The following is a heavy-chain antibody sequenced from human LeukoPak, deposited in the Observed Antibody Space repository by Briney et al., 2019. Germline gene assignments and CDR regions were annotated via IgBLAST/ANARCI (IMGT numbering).Heavy chain of an antibody. D-gene: IGHD2/OR15-2a*01. V-gene: IGHV3-23*01. CDR3: ARSGLSRFGF. CDR2: FSGSGGST. J-gene: IGHJ4*02. Sequence: GGTLRLSCAASGFIFSNYAMSWVRQAPGKGLQWVSAFSGSGGSTYYADSVKGRFTISRDNSRNTLYLQMNSLRAEDTAVYYCARSGLSRFGFWGQGTLVTVSS. CDR1: GFIFSNYA.